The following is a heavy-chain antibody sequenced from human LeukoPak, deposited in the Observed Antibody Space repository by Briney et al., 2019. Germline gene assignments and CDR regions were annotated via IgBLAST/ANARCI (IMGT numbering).Heavy chain of an antibody. CDR1: GFTFSSYA. CDR2: ISGSGGST. V-gene: IGHV3-23*01. CDR3: AKELLGYCSGGSCYPLPY. D-gene: IGHD2-15*01. Sequence: GGSLRLSCAASGFTFSSYAMSWVRQAPGKGLEWVSAISGSGGSTYYADSVKGRFTISRDNSKNTLYLQMNSLRAEDTAVYYCAKELLGYCSGGSCYPLPYWGQGTLVTVPS. J-gene: IGHJ4*02.